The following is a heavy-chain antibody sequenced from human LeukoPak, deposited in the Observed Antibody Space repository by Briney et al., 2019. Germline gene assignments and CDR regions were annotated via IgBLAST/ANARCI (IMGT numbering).Heavy chain of an antibody. D-gene: IGHD3-9*01. Sequence: SETLSLTCAVYGGSFSGYYWSWIRQPPGKRLEWIGEINHSGSTNYNPSLKSRVTISVDTSKNQFSLKLSSVTAADTAVYYSARGHQVLRYSKPSRYYYGMDVWGQGTTVTVSS. J-gene: IGHJ6*02. CDR2: INHSGST. CDR1: GGSFSGYY. V-gene: IGHV4-34*01. CDR3: ARGHQVLRYSKPSRYYYGMDV.